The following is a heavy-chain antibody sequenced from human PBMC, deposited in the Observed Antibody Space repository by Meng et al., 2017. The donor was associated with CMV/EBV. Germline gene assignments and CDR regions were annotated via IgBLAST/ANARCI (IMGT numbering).Heavy chain of an antibody. CDR1: GGSISSGDYY. V-gene: IGHV4-30-4*08. Sequence: QGELQGWAPGLVKPSQTLSLTCTVSGGSISSGDYYWSWIRQPPGKGLEWIGYIYYSGSTYYNPSLKSRVTISVDTSKNQFSLKLSSVTAADTAVYYCARVGRTSCYDYWGQGTLVTVSS. D-gene: IGHD2-2*01. CDR3: ARVGRTSCYDY. J-gene: IGHJ4*02. CDR2: IYYSGST.